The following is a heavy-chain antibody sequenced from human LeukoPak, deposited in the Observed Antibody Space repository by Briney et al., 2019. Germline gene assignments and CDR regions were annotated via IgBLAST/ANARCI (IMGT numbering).Heavy chain of an antibody. J-gene: IGHJ4*02. D-gene: IGHD4-17*01. Sequence: SLSLSRAASGFTFDDYAMHWVRQAPGKGLEWVSGISWNSGSLGYADSVKGRFTISRDNAKNSLYLQMNSLRAEDTALYYCAKDTTGDYGDYFDYWGQGTLVTVSS. CDR2: ISWNSGSL. CDR1: GFTFDDYA. V-gene: IGHV3-9*01. CDR3: AKDTTGDYGDYFDY.